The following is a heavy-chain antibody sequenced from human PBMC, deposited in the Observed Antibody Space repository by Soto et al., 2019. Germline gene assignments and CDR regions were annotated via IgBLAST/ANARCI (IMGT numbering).Heavy chain of an antibody. V-gene: IGHV5-51*01. CDR1: GDVFSIHW. J-gene: IGHJ3*02. CDR3: ASDSHCGGGNCPRGGFDR. CDR2: IYPGNSDT. D-gene: IGHD2-15*01. Sequence: PGESLKISCKDFGDVFSIHWVAWLRQMPGKXLEWVGTIYPGNSDTMYSPSFQGQVTISADTALSTTYLQWDTLKPSDTAMYFCASDSHCGGGNCPRGGFDRWGQGTMVTVSS.